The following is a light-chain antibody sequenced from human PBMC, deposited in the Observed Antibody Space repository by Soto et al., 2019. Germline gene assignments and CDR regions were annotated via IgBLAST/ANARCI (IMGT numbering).Light chain of an antibody. Sequence: EIVLTQSPATLSLSPGERATLSCRASQSVSIYLAWYQQKPCQAPRLLIYDASNKATGIPARFSGSGSGTDFTLPISSLEPEDFAVYYCQHRSNSLPCGGGPKVEIK. CDR1: QSVSIY. V-gene: IGKV3-11*01. J-gene: IGKJ4*01. CDR2: DAS. CDR3: QHRSNSLP.